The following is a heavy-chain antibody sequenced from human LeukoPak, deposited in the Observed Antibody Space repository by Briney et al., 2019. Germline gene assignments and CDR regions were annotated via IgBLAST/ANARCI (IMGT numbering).Heavy chain of an antibody. D-gene: IGHD4-17*01. V-gene: IGHV3-21*01. J-gene: IGHJ6*02. Sequence: GGSLRLSCAASGFTFSRDAMHWVRQAPGKGLEWVSSISSSSSYIYYADSVKGRFTISRDNAKNSLYLQMNSLRAEDTAVYYCARVYGDYARDYYGMDVWGQGTTVTVSS. CDR3: ARVYGDYARDYYGMDV. CDR1: GFTFSRDA. CDR2: ISSSSSYI.